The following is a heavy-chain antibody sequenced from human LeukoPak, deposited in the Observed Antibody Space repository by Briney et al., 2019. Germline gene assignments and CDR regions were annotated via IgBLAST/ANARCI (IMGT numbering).Heavy chain of an antibody. V-gene: IGHV4-39*01. CDR1: GGSISGSSYY. Sequence: SETLSLTCTVSGGSISGSSYYWGWIRQPPGKGLEWIGSIYYSGSTYYNPSLKSRVTISVDTSKNQFSLKLSSVTAADTAVYYCASTSPCLAGGSCYSRYWGQGTLVTVSS. CDR2: IYYSGST. D-gene: IGHD2-15*01. J-gene: IGHJ4*02. CDR3: ASTSPCLAGGSCYSRY.